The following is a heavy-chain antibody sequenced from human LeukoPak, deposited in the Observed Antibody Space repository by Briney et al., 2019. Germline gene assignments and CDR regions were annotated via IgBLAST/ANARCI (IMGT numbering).Heavy chain of an antibody. CDR1: GGSFSGYY. CDR3: ARGPAYGSGSYYRY. CDR2: INHSGST. D-gene: IGHD3-10*01. V-gene: IGHV4-34*01. J-gene: IGHJ4*02. Sequence: PSETLSLTCAVYGGSFSGYYWSWIRQPPGKGLEGSGEINHSGSTNYNPSLKSRVTISVDTSKNQFSLKLSSVTAADTAVYYCARGPAYGSGSYYRYWGQGTLVTVSS.